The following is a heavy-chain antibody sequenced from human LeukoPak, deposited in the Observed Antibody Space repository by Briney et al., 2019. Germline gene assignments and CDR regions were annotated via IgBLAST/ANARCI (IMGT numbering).Heavy chain of an antibody. CDR3: ATKPNGDYYFDY. CDR2: IHSSGST. D-gene: IGHD4-17*01. V-gene: IGHV4-30-4*01. CDR1: GVSISSRDDY. J-gene: IGHJ4*02. Sequence: PSQTLSLTCTVSGVSISSRDDYWRWLPRPPGKGLEGIGYIHSSGSTYYNPSLKSRFTISVDTSKHQFALRLSSVSAADTAVYYCATKPNGDYYFDYWGQGTLVTVSS.